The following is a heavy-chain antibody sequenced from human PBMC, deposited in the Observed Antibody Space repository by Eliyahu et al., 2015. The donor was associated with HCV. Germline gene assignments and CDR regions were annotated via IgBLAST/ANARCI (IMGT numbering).Heavy chain of an antibody. J-gene: IGHJ4*02. CDR2: VYYSGST. D-gene: IGHD2-15*01. V-gene: IGHV4-39*01. CDR1: GXSISSSTYY. CDR3: ARQSARVYCSGGSCKFDY. Sequence: QLQLQESGPGLVKPSETLSLTCSVSGXSISSSTYYWGWXRQPPGKGLEYIGTVYYSGSTYYNPSLKSRVTISIDTSKNQFSLNLRSVTAADTAVYYCARQSARVYCSGGSCKFDYWGQGTLVTVSS.